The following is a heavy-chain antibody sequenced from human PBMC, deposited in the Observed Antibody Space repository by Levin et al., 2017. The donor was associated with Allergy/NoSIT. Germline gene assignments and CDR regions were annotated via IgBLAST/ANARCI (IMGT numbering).Heavy chain of an antibody. J-gene: IGHJ4*02. CDR2: IYYSGSP. CDR1: GGSMSSGVYY. Sequence: SETLSLTCTVSGGSMSSGVYYWSWIRQPPGKGLEWIGSIYYSGSPYYNPSLKSRVTIPVDTSKNQFSLKLSSVTAAETAVYYCARHVSGYTYGFDYWGQGTLVTVSS. V-gene: IGHV4-39*01. CDR3: ARHVSGYTYGFDY. D-gene: IGHD5-18*01.